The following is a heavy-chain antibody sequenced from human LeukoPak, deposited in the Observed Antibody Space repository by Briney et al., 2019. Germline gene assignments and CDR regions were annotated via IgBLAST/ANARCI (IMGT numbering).Heavy chain of an antibody. Sequence: SSETLSLTCTVSGGSISSGGYSWSWIRQHPGKGLEWIGYIYYSGSTYYNPSLKSRVTISVDTSKNQFSLKLSSVTAADTAVYYCAREFRLYYDILTGGLNWFDPWGQGTLVTVSS. CDR3: AREFRLYYDILTGGLNWFDP. CDR1: GGSISSGGYS. CDR2: IYYSGST. J-gene: IGHJ5*02. D-gene: IGHD3-9*01. V-gene: IGHV4-31*03.